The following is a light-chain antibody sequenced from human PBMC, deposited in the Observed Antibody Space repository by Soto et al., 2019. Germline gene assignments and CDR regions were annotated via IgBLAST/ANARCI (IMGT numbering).Light chain of an antibody. CDR1: QSVSSN. Sequence: IVLTQSPASLSVSPVERATLSCTASQSVSSNLAWYQQKHGQPPRLLIYGASSRATGIPDRFSGSGYGTDFNLTISRLEPEDFAVFYCQHYDSLPITFGQGTRLEIK. CDR2: GAS. J-gene: IGKJ5*01. V-gene: IGKV3-20*01. CDR3: QHYDSLPIT.